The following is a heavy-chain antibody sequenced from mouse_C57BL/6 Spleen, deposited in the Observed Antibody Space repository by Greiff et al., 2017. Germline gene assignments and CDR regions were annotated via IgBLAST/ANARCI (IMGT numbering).Heavy chain of an antibody. CDR1: GYTFTSYW. Sequence: VQLQQPGAELVKPGASVKVSCKASGYTFTSYWMHWVKQRPGQGLEWIGRIHPSDSDTNYNQKFKGKATLTVDKSSSTAYMQLSSLTSEASAFYYCAILECSSDYFDYWGQGTTLTVSS. D-gene: IGHD1-1*01. CDR3: AILECSSDYFDY. J-gene: IGHJ2*01. V-gene: IGHV1-74*01. CDR2: IHPSDSDT.